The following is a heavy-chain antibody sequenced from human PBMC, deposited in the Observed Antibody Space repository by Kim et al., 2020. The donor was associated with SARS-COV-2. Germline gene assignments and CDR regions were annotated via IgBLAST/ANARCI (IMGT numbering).Heavy chain of an antibody. J-gene: IGHJ4*02. CDR3: TRLGATTAPYYFDF. CDR2: IYPPDSDA. V-gene: IGHV5-51*01. Sequence: GESLKISCKGTGYRFTTYWIAWVRQMPGKGLEWMGIIYPPDSDARYSPSFQDQVTISADKSISTAYLQWNSLKASDTAIYFCTRLGATTAPYYFDFWGQGTLVTVSS. D-gene: IGHD3-16*01. CDR1: GYRFTTYW.